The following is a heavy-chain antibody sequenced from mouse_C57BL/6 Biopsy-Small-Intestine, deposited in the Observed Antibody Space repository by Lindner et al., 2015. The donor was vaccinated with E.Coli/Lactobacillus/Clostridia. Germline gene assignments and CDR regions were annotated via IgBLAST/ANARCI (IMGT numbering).Heavy chain of an antibody. CDR3: ARGGITTVIGDYFDY. J-gene: IGHJ2*01. Sequence: VQLQESGPVLVKPGPSVKISCKTSGFTFTDYYMHWVKQSHGKSLEWIGLVYPYNGDTSYNQKFKAKAALTVDTSSSTAYMELNRLTSEDSAVYYCARGGITTVIGDYFDYWGQGTTLTVSS. CDR1: GFTFTDYY. CDR2: VYPYNGDT. V-gene: IGHV1-36*01. D-gene: IGHD1-1*01.